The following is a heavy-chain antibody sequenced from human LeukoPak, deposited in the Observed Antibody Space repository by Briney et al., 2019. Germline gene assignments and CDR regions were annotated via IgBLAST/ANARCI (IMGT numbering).Heavy chain of an antibody. CDR3: ARAEHSYGYYY. D-gene: IGHD5-18*01. CDR1: GFAFSSYS. V-gene: IGHV3-48*02. Sequence: PGGSLRLSCAASGFAFSSYSMNWVRQAPGKGLEWVSYISSSSSTIYYADSVKGRFTISRDNAKNSLYLQMNSLRDDETAVYYCARAEHSYGYYYWGQGTLVTVSS. CDR2: ISSSSSTI. J-gene: IGHJ4*02.